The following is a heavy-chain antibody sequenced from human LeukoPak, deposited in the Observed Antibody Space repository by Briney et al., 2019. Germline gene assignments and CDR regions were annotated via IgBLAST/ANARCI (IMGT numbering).Heavy chain of an antibody. CDR1: GYTFTSYG. Sequence: ASVKVSCKASGYTFTSYGISWVRQAPGQGLEWMGWNSAYNGNTNYAQKLQGRVTMTTDTSTSTAYMELRSLRSDDTAVYYCARAGPFDYYGSGRAPEYYGMDVWGQGTTVTVSS. J-gene: IGHJ6*02. V-gene: IGHV1-18*01. CDR2: NSAYNGNT. CDR3: ARAGPFDYYGSGRAPEYYGMDV. D-gene: IGHD3-10*01.